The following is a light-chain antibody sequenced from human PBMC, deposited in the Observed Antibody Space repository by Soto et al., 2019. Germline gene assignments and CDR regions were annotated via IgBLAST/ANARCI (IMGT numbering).Light chain of an antibody. V-gene: IGKV4-1*01. CDR2: WAS. Sequence: DIVMTQSPDSLAVSLGERATINCKSSQSVLFTSNNRNYMSWYQQKPGQSPALIIYWASTRESGVPDRFSGSGSGTTFTLTINNVQAEDVAVYYCQQFYYVPQTFGQGTKLEIK. CDR3: QQFYYVPQT. CDR1: QSVLFTSNNRNY. J-gene: IGKJ2*01.